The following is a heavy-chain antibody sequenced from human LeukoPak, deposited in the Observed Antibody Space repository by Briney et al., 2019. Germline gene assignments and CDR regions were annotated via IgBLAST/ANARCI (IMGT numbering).Heavy chain of an antibody. D-gene: IGHD6-19*01. CDR3: ARSSGWYSAFDI. CDR1: GGSISSYY. V-gene: IGHV4-59*01. CDR2: IYYSGST. Sequence: PSETLSLTCTVSGGSISSYYWSWIRQPPGKGLEWIGYIYYSGSTNYNPSLKSRVTISVDTSKNQFSLKLSSMTAADTAVYYCARSSGWYSAFDIWGQGTMVTVSS. J-gene: IGHJ3*02.